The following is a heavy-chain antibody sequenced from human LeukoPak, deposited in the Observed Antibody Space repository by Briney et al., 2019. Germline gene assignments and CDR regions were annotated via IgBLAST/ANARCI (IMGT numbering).Heavy chain of an antibody. CDR3: ARDRIVATITPQYYYYMDV. D-gene: IGHD5-12*01. J-gene: IGHJ6*03. V-gene: IGHV3-23*01. CDR1: GFTFRSYA. Sequence: GGSLRLSCAASGFTFRSYAMTWVRQAPGKGLDWVSNINTGGDRTYYADSVKGRFTISRDNSKNTLYLQMNSLRAEDTAVYYCARDRIVATITPQYYYYMDVWGKGTTVTVSS. CDR2: INTGGDRT.